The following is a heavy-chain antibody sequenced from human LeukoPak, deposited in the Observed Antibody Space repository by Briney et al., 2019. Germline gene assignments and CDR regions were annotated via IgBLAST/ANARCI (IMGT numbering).Heavy chain of an antibody. CDR1: GFTFSSYG. D-gene: IGHD3-22*01. Sequence: GGSLRLSCAASGFTFSSYGMHWVRQAPGKGLEWVAVIWYDGSNKYYADSVKGRFTISRDNSKNTLYLQMNSLRAEDTAVYYCARDENLYYDSSGLRYWGQGTLVTVSS. J-gene: IGHJ4*02. CDR2: IWYDGSNK. CDR3: ARDENLYYDSSGLRY. V-gene: IGHV3-33*01.